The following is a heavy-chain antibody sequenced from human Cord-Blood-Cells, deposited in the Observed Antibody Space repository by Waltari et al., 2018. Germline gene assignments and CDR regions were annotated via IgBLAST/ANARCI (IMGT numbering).Heavy chain of an antibody. CDR2: IIPIFGTA. Sequence: QVQLVQSGAEVKKPGSSVKVSCKASGGTFSSYAISWVRQAPGQGLGWMGGIIPIFGTANYGQKFQGRGTITADKSTSTAYRELSSLRSEDTAVYYCARDRANYYDSSGYLGYWGQGTLVTVSS. V-gene: IGHV1-69*06. D-gene: IGHD3-22*01. CDR1: GGTFSSYA. CDR3: ARDRANYYDSSGYLGY. J-gene: IGHJ4*02.